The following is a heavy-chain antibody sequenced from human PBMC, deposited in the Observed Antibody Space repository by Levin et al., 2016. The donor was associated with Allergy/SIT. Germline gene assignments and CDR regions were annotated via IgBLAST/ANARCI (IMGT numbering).Heavy chain of an antibody. V-gene: IGHV4-4*02. J-gene: IGHJ5*02. Sequence: WIRQPPGKGLEWVGEIYHSGSTNYNPSLKSRVTISVDKSKNQFSLKLSSVTAADTAVYYCARTPGDGEMDPWGQGTLVTVSS. CDR3: ARTPGDGEMDP. D-gene: IGHD4-17*01. CDR2: IYHSGST.